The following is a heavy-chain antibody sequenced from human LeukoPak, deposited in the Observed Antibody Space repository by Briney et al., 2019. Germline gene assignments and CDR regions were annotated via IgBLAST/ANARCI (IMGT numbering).Heavy chain of an antibody. V-gene: IGHV1-2*02. Sequence: GASVKVSCKASGYTFTDYDIHWVRQAPGQGLEWMGWINPNRGGTNYAQKFQGRVTMTRDTSISTAYMELSRLRSDDTAVYYCARSLSPEVDYWGQGTRVTVSS. CDR1: GYTFTDYD. J-gene: IGHJ4*02. D-gene: IGHD2/OR15-2a*01. CDR2: INPNRGGT. CDR3: ARSLSPEVDY.